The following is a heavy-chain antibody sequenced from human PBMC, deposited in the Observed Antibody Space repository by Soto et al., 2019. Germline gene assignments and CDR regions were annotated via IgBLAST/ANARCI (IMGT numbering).Heavy chain of an antibody. D-gene: IGHD6-13*01. CDR2: ISAYNGNT. Sequence: SVKVSCKASGYTFTSYGISWVRQAPGQGLEWMGWISAYNGNTNYAQKLQGRVTMTTDTSTSTAYMELRSLRSDDTAVYYCARDDRAAAGHTNYYYYGMDVWGQGTTVTVSS. CDR3: ARDDRAAAGHTNYYYYGMDV. J-gene: IGHJ6*02. CDR1: GYTFTSYG. V-gene: IGHV1-18*01.